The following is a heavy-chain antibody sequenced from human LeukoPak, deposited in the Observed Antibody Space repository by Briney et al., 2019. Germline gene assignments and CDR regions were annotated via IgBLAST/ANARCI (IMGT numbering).Heavy chain of an antibody. CDR2: INNDGRVT. CDR1: GFTFSSHW. D-gene: IGHD3/OR15-3a*01. Sequence: GGSLRLSCAASGFTFSSHWIHWVRQAPGKGLVWVSFINNDGRVTSYADSVKGRFTISRDNAKNTLYLQMNTLRAEDTAMYYCARGGLGAVDYRGPGTLVTVSS. CDR3: ARGGLGAVDY. V-gene: IGHV3-74*01. J-gene: IGHJ4*02.